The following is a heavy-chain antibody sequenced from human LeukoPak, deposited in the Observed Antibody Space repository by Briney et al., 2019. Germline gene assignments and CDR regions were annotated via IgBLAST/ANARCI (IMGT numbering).Heavy chain of an antibody. CDR3: ARMTSGSYGKRGFDP. CDR1: GFSLSTSGRC. Sequence: ECGPALVKPTQTLTLTCTFSGFSLSTSGRCVSWIRQPPGKALEWLARIDWDDDKYYSTSLKTRLTISKDTSKNQVVLTMTNMDPVDTATYYCARMTSGSYGKRGFDPWGQGTLVTVSS. J-gene: IGHJ5*02. D-gene: IGHD3-10*01. CDR2: IDWDDDK. V-gene: IGHV2-70*11.